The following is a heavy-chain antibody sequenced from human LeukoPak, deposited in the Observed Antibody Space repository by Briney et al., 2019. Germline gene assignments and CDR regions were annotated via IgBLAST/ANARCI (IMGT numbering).Heavy chain of an antibody. J-gene: IGHJ4*02. CDR2: IYTSGST. CDR1: GGSFSIYY. Sequence: SETLSLTCTVSGGSFSIYYWSWIRQPAGKRLEWIGRIYTSGSTNYNPSLKSRVTMSVDTSKNQFSLNLNSVTAADTAVYYCARGPTTVTRAFDYWGQGTLVTVSS. CDR3: ARGPTTVTRAFDY. D-gene: IGHD4-17*01. V-gene: IGHV4-4*07.